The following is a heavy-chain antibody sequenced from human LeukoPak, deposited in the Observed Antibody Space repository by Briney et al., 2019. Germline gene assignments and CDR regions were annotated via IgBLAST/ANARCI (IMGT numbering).Heavy chain of an antibody. CDR3: ARDLSHDSSGPDAFDI. CDR2: INPSGGST. CDR1: GYTFTSYY. V-gene: IGHV1-46*01. J-gene: IGHJ3*02. D-gene: IGHD3-22*01. Sequence: ASVKVSCKASGYTFTSYYMHWVRQAPGQGLEWMGIINPSGGSTSYAQKFQGRVTMTRDTFTSAVYMELSSLRSEDTAVYYCARDLSHDSSGPDAFDIWGQGTMVTVSS.